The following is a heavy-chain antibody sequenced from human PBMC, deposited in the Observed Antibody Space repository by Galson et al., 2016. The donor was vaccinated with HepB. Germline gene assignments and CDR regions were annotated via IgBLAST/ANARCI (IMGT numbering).Heavy chain of an antibody. D-gene: IGHD6-19*01. CDR3: AREAAVAAFAVLWG. V-gene: IGHV3-33*01. CDR1: GFTFSSHG. CDR2: IWSDGSNK. Sequence: SLRLSCAASGFTFSSHGMHWVRQTPGKGLEWVALIWSDGSNKYYADSVKGRFTISRDNSKTTRYLQMNSLTADDTAVYSCAREAAVAAFAVLWGWGQGTLVTVSS. J-gene: IGHJ4*02.